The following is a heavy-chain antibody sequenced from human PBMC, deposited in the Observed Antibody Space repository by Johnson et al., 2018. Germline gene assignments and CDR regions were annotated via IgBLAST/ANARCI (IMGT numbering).Heavy chain of an antibody. V-gene: IGHV3-49*05. CDR1: GFTFGDYA. D-gene: IGHD3-3*01. CDR2: IRSKAYGGTT. CDR3: TVSSSEFWSVYYNAFDI. J-gene: IGHJ3*02. Sequence: VQLVQSGGGLVKPGRSLRLSCTASGFTFGDYAMSWFRQAPGKGLERVGFIRSKAYGGTTEYAASVKGRFTISRDDYKSIPSLQMNSLKTDDTAVYYYTVSSSEFWSVYYNAFDIWGQGTMVTV.